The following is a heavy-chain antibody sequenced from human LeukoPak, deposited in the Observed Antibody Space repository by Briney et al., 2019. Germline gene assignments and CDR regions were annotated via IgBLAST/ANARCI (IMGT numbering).Heavy chain of an antibody. D-gene: IGHD6-13*01. CDR3: ARVSISSSWYGYYYYYMDV. V-gene: IGHV1-18*01. J-gene: IGHJ6*03. CDR1: GYTFTSYG. CDR2: ISAYNGNT. Sequence: ASVKVSCKASGYTFTSYGISWVRQAPGQGLEWMGWISAYNGNTNYAQKLQGRVTMTTDTSTSTAYMELRSLRSDDTAVYYCARVSISSSWYGYYYYYMDVWGKGTTVTISS.